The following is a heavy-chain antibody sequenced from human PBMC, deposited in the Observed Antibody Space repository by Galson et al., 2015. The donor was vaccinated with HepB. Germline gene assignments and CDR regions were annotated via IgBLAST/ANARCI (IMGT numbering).Heavy chain of an antibody. Sequence: SVKVSCKVSGYNLTELPMHWVRQVPGKGLEWMGGFDPEDGETIYAQKFQGRVTMTEDTSTDTAYMELSSLRSEDTAVYYCATTLDYYDSSGYPFDYWGQGTLVTVSS. CDR1: GYNLTELP. V-gene: IGHV1-24*01. D-gene: IGHD3-22*01. CDR3: ATTLDYYDSSGYPFDY. J-gene: IGHJ4*02. CDR2: FDPEDGET.